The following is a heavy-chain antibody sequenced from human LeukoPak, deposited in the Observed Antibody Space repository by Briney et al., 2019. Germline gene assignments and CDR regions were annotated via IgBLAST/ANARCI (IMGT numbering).Heavy chain of an antibody. CDR2: INTDGSST. CDR3: AKVTLVGALGY. CDR1: GFTFSSYW. V-gene: IGHV3-74*01. Sequence: PGGSLRLSCAASGFTFSSYWMHWVRQAPGKGLVWVSRINTDGSSTSYADSVKGRFTISRDNSKNTLYLQMNSLRAEDTAVYYCAKVTLVGALGYWGQGTLVTVSS. D-gene: IGHD1-26*01. J-gene: IGHJ4*02.